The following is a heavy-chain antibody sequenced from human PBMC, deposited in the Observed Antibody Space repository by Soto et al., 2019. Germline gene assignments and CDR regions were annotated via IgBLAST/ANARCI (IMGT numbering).Heavy chain of an antibody. CDR2: IYPGDSDT. D-gene: IGHD6-6*01. CDR3: ARRIEARSGYFDY. Sequence: GESLKISCTGSGYIFTSYWIGWVRQMPGKGLEWMGIIYPGDSDTRYSPSFQGQVTISADKSISTAYLQWSSLKASDTAMYYCARRIEARSGYFDYWGQGTLVTVSS. CDR1: GYIFTSYW. J-gene: IGHJ4*02. V-gene: IGHV5-51*01.